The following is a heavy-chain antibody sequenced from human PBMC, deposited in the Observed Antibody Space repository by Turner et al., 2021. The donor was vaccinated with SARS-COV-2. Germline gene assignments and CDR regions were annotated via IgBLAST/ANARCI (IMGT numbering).Heavy chain of an antibody. V-gene: IGHV3-33*01. D-gene: IGHD3-22*01. J-gene: IGHJ4*02. CDR3: ARDSDSSGLLPHFDY. Sequence: QVQLVESGGGAVQPGRSLGPPWAASGFTFSSYGMPWVRQAPGKGLEWVAVIWYDGSNKYYADSVKGRLTISRDNSKNTLYLQMNSLRAEDTAVYYCARDSDSSGLLPHFDYWGQGTLVTVSS. CDR1: GFTFSSYG. CDR2: IWYDGSNK.